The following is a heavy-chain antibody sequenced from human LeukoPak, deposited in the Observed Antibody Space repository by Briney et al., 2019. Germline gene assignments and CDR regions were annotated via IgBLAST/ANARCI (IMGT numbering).Heavy chain of an antibody. CDR2: ISYDGSNK. J-gene: IGHJ4*02. D-gene: IGHD3-10*01. CDR3: ARDLYYGSGTKGVDY. CDR1: GFTFSSYA. Sequence: PGGSLRLSCAASGFTFSSYAMHWVRQAPGKGLEWVAVISYDGSNKYYADSVKGRFTISRDNSKNTPYLQMNSLRAEDTAVYYCARDLYYGSGTKGVDYWGQGTLVTVSS. V-gene: IGHV3-30*04.